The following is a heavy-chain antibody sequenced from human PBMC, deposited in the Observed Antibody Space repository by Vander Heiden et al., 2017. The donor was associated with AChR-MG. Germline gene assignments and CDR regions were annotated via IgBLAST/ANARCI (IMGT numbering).Heavy chain of an antibody. V-gene: IGHV3-15*01. Sequence: QLVESGGGLMKPGGSLRLSCATSGFTFSNSWMIWVRQAPGKGLEYVGLIKSKAHGETTDYATPVRGRFTISRDDSRDTVYLQMNSLKIEDTGLYYCTAEATWGQGTLVTVSS. J-gene: IGHJ4*02. CDR3: TAEAT. CDR1: GFTFSNSW. CDR2: IKSKAHGETT.